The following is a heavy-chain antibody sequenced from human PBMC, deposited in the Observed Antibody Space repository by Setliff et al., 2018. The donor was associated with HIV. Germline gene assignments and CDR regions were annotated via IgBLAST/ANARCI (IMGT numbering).Heavy chain of an antibody. CDR2: VNRGRRT. J-gene: IGHJ4*02. V-gene: IGHV4-34*01. Sequence: LSLTCALYGGSFSDYYWSWIRQPPGMGLEWIGEVNRGRRTNYNSSLKSRVTISIDTSRNQFSLTVSSVTAADTAVYYCAREIPYSYGGRGHPLWGQGTRVTVS. D-gene: IGHD3-22*01. CDR1: GGSFSDYY. CDR3: AREIPYSYGGRGHPL.